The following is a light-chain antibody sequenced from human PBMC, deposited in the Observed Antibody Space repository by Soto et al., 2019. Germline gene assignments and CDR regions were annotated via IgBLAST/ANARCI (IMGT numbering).Light chain of an antibody. Sequence: DIQMTQSPSTLSASVGDRVTITCRASQSISVWLAWYQQKAGKAPNLLIYKASRLESGVPSRFSGSGSETDFTLTISSLQPEDFAVYYCQEYIQWPPGMFGPGTKVDIK. CDR2: KAS. CDR1: QSISVW. CDR3: QEYIQWPPGM. J-gene: IGKJ1*01. V-gene: IGKV1-5*03.